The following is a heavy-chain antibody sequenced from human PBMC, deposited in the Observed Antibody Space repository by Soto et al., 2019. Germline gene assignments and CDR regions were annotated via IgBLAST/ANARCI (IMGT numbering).Heavy chain of an antibody. D-gene: IGHD3-22*01. V-gene: IGHV1-2*02. CDR1: GYTFTGYY. Sequence: ASVKVSCKASGYTFTGYYMHWVRQAPGQGLEWMGWINPNSGGTNYAQKFQGRVTMTRETSISTAYMELSRLRSDDTAVYYSASDSSGYHWYNWCDPWGHRTLVTVS. CDR2: INPNSGGT. J-gene: IGHJ5*02. CDR3: ASDSSGYHWYNWCDP.